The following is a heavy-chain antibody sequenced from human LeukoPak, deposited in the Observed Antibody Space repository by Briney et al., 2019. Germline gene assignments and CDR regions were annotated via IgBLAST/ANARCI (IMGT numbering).Heavy chain of an antibody. Sequence: KPSETLSLTCTVSGVSISSSNSYWGWIRQPPGKGLEWIGEIYHSGSTNYNPSLKSRVTISVDKSKNQFSLKLSSVTAADTAVYYCARNQQLVKPYYYYYYMDVWGKGTTVTVSS. V-gene: IGHV4-39*07. CDR1: GVSISSSNSY. CDR2: IYHSGST. CDR3: ARNQQLVKPYYYYYYMDV. D-gene: IGHD6-13*01. J-gene: IGHJ6*03.